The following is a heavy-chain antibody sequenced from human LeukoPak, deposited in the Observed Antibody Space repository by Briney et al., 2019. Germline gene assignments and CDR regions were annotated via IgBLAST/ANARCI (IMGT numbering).Heavy chain of an antibody. V-gene: IGHV4-34*01. CDR1: GGSFSGYY. J-gene: IGHJ5*02. D-gene: IGHD6-6*01. CDR2: INHSGST. CDR3: ARVGTSIAALGRFDP. Sequence: PSETLSLTCAVYGGSFSGYYWSWIRQPPGKGLEWIGEINHSGSTNYNPSLKRRGAISVDTSKNQFSLKLSSVTAADTAVYYCARVGTSIAALGRFDPWGQGTLVTVSS.